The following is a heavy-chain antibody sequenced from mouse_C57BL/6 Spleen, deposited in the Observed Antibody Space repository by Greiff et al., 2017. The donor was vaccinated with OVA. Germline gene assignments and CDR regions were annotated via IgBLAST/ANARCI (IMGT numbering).Heavy chain of an antibody. CDR3: AREEEYGAEFAY. Sequence: VQLQQSGPGMVKPSQSLSLTCTVTGYSITSGYDWHWIRHFPGNKLECMGYISYSGSSNSNPSLNSRISITHDTSKNQFFLKMNSVTTEDTATYYCAREEEYGAEFAYWGQGTLVTVSA. CDR2: ISYSGSS. J-gene: IGHJ3*01. V-gene: IGHV3-1*01. CDR1: GYSITSGYD. D-gene: IGHD1-2*01.